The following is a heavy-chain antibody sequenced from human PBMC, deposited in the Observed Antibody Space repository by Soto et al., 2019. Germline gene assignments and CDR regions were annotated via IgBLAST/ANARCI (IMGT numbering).Heavy chain of an antibody. V-gene: IGHV1-18*01. Sequence: QVQLVQSGAEVNKPGASVKVSCKASGYTFTSYGISWVRQAPGQGLEWMGWITAYNGNTNYAQKLQGRVTMTTDTSTSTDYMEPRSLRSEDTAVYYCAKRREDSNGEFDYWGQGTLVTVSS. J-gene: IGHJ4*02. CDR2: ITAYNGNT. D-gene: IGHD5-18*01. CDR1: GYTFTSYG. CDR3: AKRREDSNGEFDY.